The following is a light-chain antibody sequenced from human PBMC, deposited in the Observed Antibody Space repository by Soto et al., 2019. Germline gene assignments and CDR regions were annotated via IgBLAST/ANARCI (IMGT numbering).Light chain of an antibody. J-gene: IGKJ2*01. CDR1: QSISSW. CDR2: DAS. CDR3: QQYNSYPGYT. V-gene: IGKV1-5*01. Sequence: DIQMTQSPSTLSASVGDRVTITCRASQSISSWLAWYQQKPGKAPKLLIYDASSLESGVPSRFSGSGSGTEFTLPVSSLQPDDFATSDGQQYNSYPGYTFGQGTKLEIK.